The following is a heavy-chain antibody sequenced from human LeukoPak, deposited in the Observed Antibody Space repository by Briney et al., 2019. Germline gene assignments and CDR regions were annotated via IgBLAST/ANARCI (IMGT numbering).Heavy chain of an antibody. Sequence: ASVKVSCKASGYTITRYYMHWVRQAPGQGLDLMGIINPRGGSTSYAQKFQGRVTMTRDTSTSTVYMELSSLRSEDTVLFFKQRTAYEILTGFPKGVDYWGQGTLVTVSS. V-gene: IGHV1-46*01. CDR2: INPRGGST. D-gene: IGHD3-9*01. CDR1: GYTITRYY. J-gene: IGHJ4*02. CDR3: QRTAYEILTGFPKGVDY.